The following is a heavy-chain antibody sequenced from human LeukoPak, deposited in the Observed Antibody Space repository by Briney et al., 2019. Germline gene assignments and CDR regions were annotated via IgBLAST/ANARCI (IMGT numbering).Heavy chain of an antibody. J-gene: IGHJ2*01. V-gene: IGHV1-2*02. CDR1: GYTFTGYY. CDR3: ARAQYCSSTSCQDWYFDL. CDR2: INPNSGGT. Sequence: ASVKVSCKASGYTFTGYYMHWVRQAPGQGLEWMGWINPNSGGTNYAQKFQGRVTMTRDTSISTAYMELSRLRSDDTAVYYCARAQYCSSTSCQDWYFDLWGRGTLVTVSS. D-gene: IGHD2-2*01.